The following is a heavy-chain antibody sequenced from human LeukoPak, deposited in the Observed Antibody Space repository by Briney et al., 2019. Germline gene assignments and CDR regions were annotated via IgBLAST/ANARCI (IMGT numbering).Heavy chain of an antibody. V-gene: IGHV1-69*02. J-gene: IGHJ6*03. D-gene: IGHD1-1*01. CDR2: IIPILGIA. CDR3: ASLERRGYYYYYMDV. CDR1: GGTFSSYT. Sequence: SVKVSCEASGGTFSSYTISWVRQAPGQGLEWMGRIIPILGIANYAQKFQGRVTITADKSTSTAYMELSSLRSEDTAVYYCASLERRGYYYYYMDVWGKGTTVTVSS.